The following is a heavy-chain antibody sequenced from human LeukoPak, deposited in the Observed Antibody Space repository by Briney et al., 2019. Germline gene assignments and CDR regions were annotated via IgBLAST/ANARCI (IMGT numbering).Heavy chain of an antibody. J-gene: IGHJ6*02. CDR3: AREGSSSPKDV. CDR1: GFIFSSYS. CDR2: ISSSSSYI. V-gene: IGHV3-21*01. Sequence: NPGGPLRLSCAASGFIFSSYSMNWVRQAPGKGLEWVSSISSSSSYIYYADSVKGRFTISRDNAKNSLYLQMNSLRAEDTAVYYCAREGSSSPKDVWGQGTTVTVSS. D-gene: IGHD6-13*01.